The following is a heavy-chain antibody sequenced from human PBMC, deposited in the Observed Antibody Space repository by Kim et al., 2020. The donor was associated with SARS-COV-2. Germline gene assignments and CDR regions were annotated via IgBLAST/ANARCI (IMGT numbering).Heavy chain of an antibody. CDR3: ARSPREYYDILTGYYKGWYFDL. CDR1: GFTFSSYA. J-gene: IGHJ2*01. V-gene: IGHV3-30-3*01. Sequence: GGSLRLSCAASGFTFSSYAMHWVRQAPGKGLEWVAVISYDGSNKYYADSVKGRFTISRDNSKNTLYLQMNSLRAEDTAVYYCARSPREYYDILTGYYKGWYFDLWGRGTLVTVSS. D-gene: IGHD3-9*01. CDR2: ISYDGSNK.